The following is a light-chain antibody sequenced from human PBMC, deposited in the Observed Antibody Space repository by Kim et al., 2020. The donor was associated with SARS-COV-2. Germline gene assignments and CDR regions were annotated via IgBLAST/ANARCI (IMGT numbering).Light chain of an antibody. V-gene: IGLV3-1*01. CDR3: QAWDSSTGV. CDR1: KLVDKY. Sequence: SYELTQPPSVSVSPGQTASITCSGDKLVDKYACWYQQKPGQSPVLVIYQDSKRPSGIPERFSGSNSGNTATLTISGTQAMDEADYYCQAWDSSTGVFGTG. CDR2: QDS. J-gene: IGLJ1*01.